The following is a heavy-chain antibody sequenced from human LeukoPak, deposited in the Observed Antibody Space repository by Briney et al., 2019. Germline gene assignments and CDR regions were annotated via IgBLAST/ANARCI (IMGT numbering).Heavy chain of an antibody. V-gene: IGHV4-31*03. CDR2: IYYSGST. J-gene: IGHJ4*02. CDR1: GGSISSGGYY. Sequence: PSQTLSLTCTVSGGSISSGGYYWSWIRQHPGKGLEWIGYIYYSGSTYYNPSLKSRVTISVDTSKNQFSLKLSSVTAADTAVYYCARDGVGYDSSGYPDYWGQGTLVTVSS. CDR3: ARDGVGYDSSGYPDY. D-gene: IGHD3-22*01.